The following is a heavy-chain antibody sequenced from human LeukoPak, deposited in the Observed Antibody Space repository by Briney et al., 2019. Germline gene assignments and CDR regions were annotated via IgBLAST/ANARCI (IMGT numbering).Heavy chain of an antibody. CDR2: ISDDFGT. J-gene: IGHJ4*02. Sequence: PGGSLRLSCAASGFTFSRYAVSYLRQAPGKGLEWVAAISDDFGTYHADSVKGRFTISRDNSRNTLYLQMTSLRAEDTAVYYCARGNSGHCSGATCYALDYWSQGTLVTVSS. CDR1: GFTFSRYA. V-gene: IGHV3-23*01. CDR3: ARGNSGHCSGATCYALDY. D-gene: IGHD2-2*01.